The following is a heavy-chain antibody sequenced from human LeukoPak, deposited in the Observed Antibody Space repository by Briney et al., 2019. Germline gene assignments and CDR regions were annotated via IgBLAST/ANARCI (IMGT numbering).Heavy chain of an antibody. CDR3: ARKRGYYFDY. J-gene: IGHJ4*02. V-gene: IGHV4-39*01. Sequence: SETLSLTCTVSGGSISSSSYYWGWIRQPPGKGLEWIGSIYYSGSTYYNPSLKSRVAISVDTSKNQFSLKLSSVTAADTAVFYCARKRGYYFDYWGQGTLVTVSS. CDR2: IYYSGST. CDR1: GGSISSSSYY. D-gene: IGHD3-16*01.